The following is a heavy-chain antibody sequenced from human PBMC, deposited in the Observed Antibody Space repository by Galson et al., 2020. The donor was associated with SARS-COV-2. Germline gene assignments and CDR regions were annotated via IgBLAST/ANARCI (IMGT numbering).Heavy chain of an antibody. CDR2: IYASGST. V-gene: IGHV4-4*07. D-gene: IGHD6-6*01. CDR1: GGSISTYY. Sequence: KTSETLSLTCTVSGGSISTYYWSWIRQPAGKGLEWIGRIYASGSTNYNPSLKSRVTMSVDTSKNQFSLKLNSVTAADTAVYFRARDYSSSSGRAFDIWGQGTTVTVSS. CDR3: ARDYSSSSGRAFDI. J-gene: IGHJ3*02.